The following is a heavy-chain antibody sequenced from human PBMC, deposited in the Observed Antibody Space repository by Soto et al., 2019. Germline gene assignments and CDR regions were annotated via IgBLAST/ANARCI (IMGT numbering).Heavy chain of an antibody. Sequence: PGGSLRLSCAASGFTFSDYYMSWVRQAPGKGLEWVSAISGSGGSTYYADSVKGRFTISRDNSKNTLYLQMNSLRAEDTAVYYCATLTPVTTHSGNSIWGQGTMVTVPS. V-gene: IGHV3-23*01. D-gene: IGHD4-17*01. J-gene: IGHJ3*02. CDR1: GFTFSDYY. CDR2: ISGSGGST. CDR3: ATLTPVTTHSGNSI.